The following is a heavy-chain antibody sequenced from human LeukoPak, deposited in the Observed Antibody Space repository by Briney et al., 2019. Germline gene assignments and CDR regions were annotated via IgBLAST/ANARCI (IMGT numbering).Heavy chain of an antibody. CDR2: IKQDGSEK. CDR1: GFTFSSYW. Sequence: GGSLRLSCAASGFTFSSYWMSWLRQAPGKGLEWVANIKQDGSEKYYVDSVKGRFTISRDNAKNSLYLQMNSLRAEDTAVYYCAREHNDFWSGYFDYWGQGTLVTVSS. V-gene: IGHV3-7*01. D-gene: IGHD3-3*01. CDR3: AREHNDFWSGYFDY. J-gene: IGHJ4*02.